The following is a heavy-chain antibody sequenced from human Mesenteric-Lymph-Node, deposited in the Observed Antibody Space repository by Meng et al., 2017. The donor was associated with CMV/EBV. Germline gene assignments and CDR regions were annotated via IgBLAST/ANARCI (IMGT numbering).Heavy chain of an antibody. D-gene: IGHD3-3*01. V-gene: IGHV3-30*18. CDR3: AKDSAMHSHAGPSYAYYFGVDV. Sequence: YGIHWVRQTPGKGLQWVSVISYDGGEEHYADSVKGRFTLSRDNSKSTVYLQMSSLGPEDTGVYFCAKDSAMHSHAGPSYAYYFGVDVWGQGTMVTVSS. J-gene: IGHJ6*02. CDR2: ISYDGGEE. CDR1: YG.